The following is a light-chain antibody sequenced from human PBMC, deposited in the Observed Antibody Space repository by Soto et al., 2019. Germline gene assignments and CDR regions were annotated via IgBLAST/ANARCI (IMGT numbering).Light chain of an antibody. Sequence: EIVLTQSPATLSLSPGERATLSCRASRSFASSYLAWYQHKPGQAPRLLIYAASSRATGIPDRFIGSGSGTDFTLTISRLEPDDSAVYYCQQYGSSQFTFGPGTKVNIK. CDR3: QQYGSSQFT. CDR1: RSFASSY. CDR2: AAS. J-gene: IGKJ3*01. V-gene: IGKV3-20*01.